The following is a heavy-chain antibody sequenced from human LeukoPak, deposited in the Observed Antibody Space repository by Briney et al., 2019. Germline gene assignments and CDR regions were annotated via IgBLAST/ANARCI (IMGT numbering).Heavy chain of an antibody. J-gene: IGHJ4*02. V-gene: IGHV4-59*12. Sequence: SETLSLTCTVSGGSISSYYWSWIRQPPGKGLEWIGYIYYSGSTNYNPSLKSRVTISVDTSKNQFSLKLSSVTAADTAVYYCASLVVVAATADYWGQGTLVTVSS. D-gene: IGHD2-15*01. CDR3: ASLVVVAATADY. CDR2: IYYSGST. CDR1: GGSISSYY.